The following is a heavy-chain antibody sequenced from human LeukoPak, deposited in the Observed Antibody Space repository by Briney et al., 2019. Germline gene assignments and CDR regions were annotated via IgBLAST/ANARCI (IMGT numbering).Heavy chain of an antibody. CDR1: GFTFSSYG. Sequence: GGSLRLSCAASGFTFSSYGMSWVRQAPGKGLEWVSGISGSGGSTYYADSVKGRFTISRVNSKNTLYLQMNSLRAEDTAVYYCAKENYGDSTGGRFQHWGQGTLVTVSS. CDR3: AKENYGDSTGGRFQH. J-gene: IGHJ1*01. D-gene: IGHD4-17*01. V-gene: IGHV3-23*01. CDR2: ISGSGGST.